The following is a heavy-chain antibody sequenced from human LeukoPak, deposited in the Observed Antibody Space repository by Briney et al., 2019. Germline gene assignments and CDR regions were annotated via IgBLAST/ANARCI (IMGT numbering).Heavy chain of an antibody. CDR2: IKEDGSEK. J-gene: IGHJ4*02. CDR3: ASARIDY. Sequence: GGSLTLSCAASGFTFSNYWMTWVRQAPGKGLEGVTNIKEDGSEKYYVDSVKGRFTISRDNAKNALYLQMNTRRAEDTAGYYCASARIDYWGEGTLITVSS. V-gene: IGHV3-7*05. D-gene: IGHD1-14*01. CDR1: GFTFSNYW.